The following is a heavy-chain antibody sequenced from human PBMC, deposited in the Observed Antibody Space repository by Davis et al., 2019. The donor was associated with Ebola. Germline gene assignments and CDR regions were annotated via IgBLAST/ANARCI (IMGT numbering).Heavy chain of an antibody. CDR1: GGSISSYY. CDR2: IYYSGST. D-gene: IGHD2-2*02. Sequence: MPSETLSLTCTVSGGSISSYYWSWIPQPPGKGLEWIGYIYYSGSTNYNPSLKSRVTISVDTSKNQFSLKLSSVTAADTAVYYCARLVVPAAIGWGWFDPWGQGTLVTVSS. V-gene: IGHV4-59*01. J-gene: IGHJ5*02. CDR3: ARLVVPAAIGWGWFDP.